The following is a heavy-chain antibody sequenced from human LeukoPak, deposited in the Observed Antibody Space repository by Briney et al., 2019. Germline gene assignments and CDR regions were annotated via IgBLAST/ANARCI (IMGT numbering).Heavy chain of an antibody. CDR1: GFTFSSHG. D-gene: IGHD3-10*01. V-gene: IGHV3-30*02. CDR2: IRYDGSNK. J-gene: IGHJ4*02. Sequence: GGSLRLSCAASGFTFSSHGMHWVRQAPGKGLEWVAFIRYDGSNKYYADSVKGRFAISRGNSKNTLYLQMNSLRAEDTAVYYCAKAGAYYYGSGSYSDYWGQGTLVTVSS. CDR3: AKAGAYYYGSGSYSDY.